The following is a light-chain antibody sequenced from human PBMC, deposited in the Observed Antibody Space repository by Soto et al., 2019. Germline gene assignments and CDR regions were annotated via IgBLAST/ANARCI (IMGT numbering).Light chain of an antibody. Sequence: QSALTQPASVSGSPGQSITISCTGTSSDVGGYNYVSWYQQHPGKAPKLMIYEVSNRPSGVSNRFSGSKSDSTASLTISGLQAEDEADYYCSSYTSFSTYVFGTGTKVTVL. J-gene: IGLJ1*01. V-gene: IGLV2-14*01. CDR3: SSYTSFSTYV. CDR1: SSDVGGYNY. CDR2: EVS.